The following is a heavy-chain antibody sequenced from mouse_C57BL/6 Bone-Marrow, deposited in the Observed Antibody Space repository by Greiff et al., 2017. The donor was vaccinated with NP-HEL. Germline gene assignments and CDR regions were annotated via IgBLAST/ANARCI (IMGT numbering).Heavy chain of an antibody. V-gene: IGHV1-82*01. J-gene: IGHJ2*01. Sequence: VQLQESGPELVKPGASVKISCKASGYAFSSSWMNWVKQRPGKGLEWIGRIYPGDGDTNYNGKFKGKATLTADKSSSTAYMQLSSLTSEDSAVYFCARGPLYYGSPDSYVGYSGQGTTPTVSA. CDR3: ARGPLYYGSPDSYVGY. CDR1: GYAFSSSW. CDR2: IYPGDGDT. D-gene: IGHD2-2*01.